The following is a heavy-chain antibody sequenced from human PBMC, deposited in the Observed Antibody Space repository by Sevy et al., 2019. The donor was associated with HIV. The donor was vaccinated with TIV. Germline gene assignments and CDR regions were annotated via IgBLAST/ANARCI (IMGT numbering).Heavy chain of an antibody. CDR2: IKQDGSEK. V-gene: IGHV3-7*01. Sequence: GGSLRLSCAASGFTFSSYWMSWVRQAPGKGLGWVANIKQDGSEKYYVDSVKGRFTISRDNAKNSLYLQMNSLRAEDTAVYYCARARSVVVVITEYYFDYWGQGTLVTVSS. J-gene: IGHJ4*02. CDR1: GFTFSSYW. D-gene: IGHD3-22*01. CDR3: ARARSVVVVITEYYFDY.